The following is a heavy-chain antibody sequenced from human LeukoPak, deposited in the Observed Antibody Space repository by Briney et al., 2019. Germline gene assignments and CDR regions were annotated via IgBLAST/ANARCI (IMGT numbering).Heavy chain of an antibody. Sequence: GGSLRLSCAASGFTFNAYNMNWVRQAPGKGLEWISYISITSSVIYYADSVKGRFTISRDNAKNSLYLQMNSLRAEDTAVYYCARAIAAALFDLWGRGTLVTVSS. D-gene: IGHD6-13*01. CDR3: ARAIAAALFDL. J-gene: IGHJ2*01. CDR2: ISITSSVI. CDR1: GFTFNAYN. V-gene: IGHV3-48*01.